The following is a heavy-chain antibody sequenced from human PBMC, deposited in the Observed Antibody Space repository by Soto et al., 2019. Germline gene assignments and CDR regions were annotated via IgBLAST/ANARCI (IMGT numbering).Heavy chain of an antibody. Sequence: QVQLVESGGGLVKPGGSLRLSCAASGFIFSDYYMNWIRQAPGKGLEWVSYISSTSVYTNYADSVKGRFTISRDNAKNSLYLQLNSLRAEDTAVYYCARHRGGSGSYPGAFDYWGQGPLVTVSS. V-gene: IGHV3-11*06. D-gene: IGHD1-26*01. J-gene: IGHJ4*02. CDR1: GFIFSDYY. CDR2: ISSTSVYT. CDR3: ARHRGGSGSYPGAFDY.